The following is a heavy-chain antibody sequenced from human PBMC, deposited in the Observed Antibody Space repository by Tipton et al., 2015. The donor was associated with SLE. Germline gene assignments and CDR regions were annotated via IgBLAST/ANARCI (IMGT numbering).Heavy chain of an antibody. Sequence: TLSLTCTVSGGSIRSSRHFWGWIRQPPGKGLEWIGVLYYSGNTYYNPSLKSPVTLSIDTSKNQFSLKMNSVTAADTAMYYCARGTPFMEWERNYFDPWGQGTLVTVSS. CDR1: GGSIRSSRHF. J-gene: IGHJ5*02. V-gene: IGHV4-39*07. D-gene: IGHD3-3*01. CDR3: ARGTPFMEWERNYFDP. CDR2: LYYSGNT.